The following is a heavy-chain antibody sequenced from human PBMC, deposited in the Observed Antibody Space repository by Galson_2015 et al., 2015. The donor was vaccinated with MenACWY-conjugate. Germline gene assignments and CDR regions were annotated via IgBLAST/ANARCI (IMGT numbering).Heavy chain of an antibody. CDR3: AKDLVKNYEMLTGYYSD. CDR1: GFTFTSYA. V-gene: IGHV3-23*01. J-gene: IGHJ4*02. D-gene: IGHD3-9*01. Sequence: SLRLSCAASGFTFTSYAMTWVRQAPGKGLEWVSTISDSGRFTYYADSVKGRFTISRDNSKSALFPQMNNVRADDTASYYCAKDLVKNYEMLTGYYSDWGQGTLVTVSS. CDR2: ISDSGRFT.